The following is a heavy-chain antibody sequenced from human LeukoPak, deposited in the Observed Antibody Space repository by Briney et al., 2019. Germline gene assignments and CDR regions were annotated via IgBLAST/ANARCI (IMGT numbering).Heavy chain of an antibody. Sequence: GGSLRLSCEAPGFTFTKFWMSWVRQAPGKGLEWLSYISLSSSAIYYADSVRGRFTISRDNAKNSLYLQMNSLRVEDTALYFCAREVYYGSGRRFDYWGQGTLVTVSS. V-gene: IGHV3-48*01. CDR2: ISLSSSAI. D-gene: IGHD3-10*01. CDR1: GFTFTKFW. J-gene: IGHJ4*02. CDR3: AREVYYGSGRRFDY.